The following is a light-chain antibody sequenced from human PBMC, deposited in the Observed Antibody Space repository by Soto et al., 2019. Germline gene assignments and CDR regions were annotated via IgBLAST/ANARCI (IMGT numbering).Light chain of an antibody. CDR3: QQYGDSIT. CDR1: QTIDNT. CDR2: AAS. Sequence: EIVLTQSPATLSVSPGERATLSCRASQTIDNTLAWYQRKPGQAPRLLIYAASTRVTGIADRFSGSGSGTDFTLTISRLEAEDFAVYHCQQYGDSITFGGGTKV. V-gene: IGKV3-20*01. J-gene: IGKJ4*01.